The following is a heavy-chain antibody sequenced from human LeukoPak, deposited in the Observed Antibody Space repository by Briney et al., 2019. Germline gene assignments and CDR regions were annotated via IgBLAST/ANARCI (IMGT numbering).Heavy chain of an antibody. J-gene: IGHJ4*02. CDR1: GYTLSRYG. V-gene: IGHV1-18*01. Sequence: GASVKVSCKASGYTLSRYGISWVRQAPGQGLEWMGWSSAYNENTNSALKVQGRVTMTTDTSTSTAYMELRSLRSEDTAVYYCARSFTVTTVLDYWGQGTLVTVSS. CDR3: ARSFTVTTVLDY. CDR2: SSAYNENT. D-gene: IGHD4-11*01.